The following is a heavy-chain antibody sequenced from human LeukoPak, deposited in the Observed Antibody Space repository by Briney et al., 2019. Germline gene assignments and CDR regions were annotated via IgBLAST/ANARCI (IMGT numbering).Heavy chain of an antibody. J-gene: IGHJ4*02. V-gene: IGHV3-23*01. CDR3: ARETKTVTSPYFDY. CDR1: GFTFGTYA. CDR2: ISGSGDGT. D-gene: IGHD4-17*01. Sequence: GGSLRLSCAASGFTFGTYAMNWVRQAPGKGLEWVSLISGSGDGTYYADSVKGRFTISRDNSKNTLYLQMNSLRAEDTAVYYCARETKTVTSPYFDYWGQGTLVTVSS.